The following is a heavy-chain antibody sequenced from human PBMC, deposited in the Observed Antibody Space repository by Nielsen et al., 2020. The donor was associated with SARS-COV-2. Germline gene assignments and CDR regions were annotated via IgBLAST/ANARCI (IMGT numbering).Heavy chain of an antibody. V-gene: IGHV3-74*01. D-gene: IGHD3-10*01. CDR3: ASGVPMDV. CDR1: GLTFRSYW. Sequence: GGSLRLSGAASGLTFRSYWMHWVRQAPGKGLMWVSRINSDGSSTSYADSVKGRFTISRDNAKNTLYLQMNSLRAEDTAVYYCASGVPMDVWGQGTTVTVSS. J-gene: IGHJ6*02. CDR2: INSDGSST.